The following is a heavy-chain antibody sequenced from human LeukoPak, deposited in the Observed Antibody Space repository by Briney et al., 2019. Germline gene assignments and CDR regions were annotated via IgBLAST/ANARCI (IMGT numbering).Heavy chain of an antibody. J-gene: IGHJ4*02. CDR3: ASLVNMYYFDY. CDR2: IIPIFGTA. V-gene: IGHV1-69*13. Sequence: SVKVSCKASGGTFSSYAISWVRQAPGQGLEWMGGIIPIFGTANYAQKFQGRVTITADESTSTAYMELSSLRSEDTAVYYCASLVNMYYFDYWAREPWSPSPQ. D-gene: IGHD3-22*01. CDR1: GGTFSSYA.